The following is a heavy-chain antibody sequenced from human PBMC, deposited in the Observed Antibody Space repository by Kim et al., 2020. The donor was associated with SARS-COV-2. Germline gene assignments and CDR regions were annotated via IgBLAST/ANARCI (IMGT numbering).Heavy chain of an antibody. J-gene: IGHJ6*03. V-gene: IGHV3-64*01. D-gene: IGHD6-6*01. CDR3: ARSSSYNMDV. CDR2: ISPSGGST. CDR1: GFAFSGFA. Sequence: GGSLRLSCAASGFAFSGFAMHWVRQAPGKGLEYVSTISPSGGSTYYASSVKGRFTISRDNSKNTLYLQMGSLRPEDMAVYYCARSSSYNMDVWGRGTTVTVSS.